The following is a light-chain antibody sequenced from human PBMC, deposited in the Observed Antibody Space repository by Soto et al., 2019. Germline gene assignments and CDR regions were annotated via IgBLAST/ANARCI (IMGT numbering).Light chain of an antibody. J-gene: IGLJ2*01. CDR2: DSV. CDR1: SFNIEAGFH. CDR3: QSYLMTLSTVI. V-gene: IGLV1-40*01. Sequence: QSVLTQPPSVSGAPGQRVIISCTGSSFNIEAGFHVHWYQQLPGRGPKLLIFDSVNRPAGVPDRFSGSKSGSSASLAITGLLPEYEAVSYVQSYLMTLSTVIFGGGTKLTVL.